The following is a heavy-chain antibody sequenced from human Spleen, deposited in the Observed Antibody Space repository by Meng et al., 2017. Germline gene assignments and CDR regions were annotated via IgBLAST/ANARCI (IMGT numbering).Heavy chain of an antibody. CDR2: INHSGST. D-gene: IGHD4-11*01. CDR1: GWSFSEYD. J-gene: IGHJ4*02. CDR3: ARGPTTMAHDFDY. Sequence: VSLQQWGAGLVMDAETLCLTCEVSGWSFSEYDWSWIRQPPGKGLEWIGEINHSGSTNYNPSLESRATITVDTSQNNLSLKLSSVTAADSAVYYCARGPTTMAHDFDYWGQGTLVTVSS. V-gene: IGHV4-34*01.